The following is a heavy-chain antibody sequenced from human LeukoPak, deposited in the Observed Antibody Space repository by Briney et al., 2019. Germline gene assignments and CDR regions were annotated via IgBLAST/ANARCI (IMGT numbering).Heavy chain of an antibody. J-gene: IGHJ4*02. D-gene: IGHD3-22*01. V-gene: IGHV4-31*03. Sequence: PSETLSLTCTVSGGSISSGGYYWSWIRQHPGKGLEWIGYTHYSGSTYYSPSLKSRVTISVDTSKNQFSLKLSSVTAADTAVYYCAGSRIGYSDSSGFFDSWGQGTLVTVSS. CDR2: THYSGST. CDR3: AGSRIGYSDSSGFFDS. CDR1: GGSISSGGYY.